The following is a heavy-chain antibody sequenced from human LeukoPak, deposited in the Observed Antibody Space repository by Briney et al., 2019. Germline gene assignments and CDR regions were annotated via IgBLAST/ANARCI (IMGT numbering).Heavy chain of an antibody. CDR3: ARGKYTSFDS. CDR2: TYYRSMWSF. J-gene: IGHJ4*02. Sequence: SQTLSLTCAISGESLFTSSVAWNWIRQSPSRGLEWLGRTYYRSMWSFDYAISVKSRISISTDTSKNHFSLQLNSVTPEDTAVYYCARGKYTSFDSWGQGTLVTVSS. V-gene: IGHV6-1*01. CDR1: GESLFTSSVA. D-gene: IGHD2-2*01.